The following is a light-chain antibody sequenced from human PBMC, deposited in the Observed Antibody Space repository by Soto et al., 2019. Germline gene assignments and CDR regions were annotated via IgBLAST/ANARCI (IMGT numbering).Light chain of an antibody. Sequence: LTQPASVSGSPGQSISISCTGTSSDVGAYNFVSWYQQHPGKAPKLMIYEVSNRPSGVSNRFSGSKSGNTASLTISGLQAEDEADYYCSSYTSSSTLVFGSGTKATV. CDR3: SSYTSSSTLV. J-gene: IGLJ1*01. V-gene: IGLV2-14*01. CDR2: EVS. CDR1: SSDVGAYNF.